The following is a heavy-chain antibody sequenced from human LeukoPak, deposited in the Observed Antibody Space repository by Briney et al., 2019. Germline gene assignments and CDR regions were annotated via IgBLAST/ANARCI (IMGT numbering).Heavy chain of an antibody. D-gene: IGHD2-2*01. CDR1: GGSISSGGYY. CDR2: IYYSGST. Sequence: SETLSLTCTVSGGSISSGGYYWSWIRQHPGKGLEWIGYIYYSGSTYYNPSLKSRVTISVDTSKNQFSLKLSSVTAADTAVYYCARGVPADCSSTSCYVSYFDYWGQGTLVTVSS. V-gene: IGHV4-31*03. J-gene: IGHJ4*02. CDR3: ARGVPADCSSTSCYVSYFDY.